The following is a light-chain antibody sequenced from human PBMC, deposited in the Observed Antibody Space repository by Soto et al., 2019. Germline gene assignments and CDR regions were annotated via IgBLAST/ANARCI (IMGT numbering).Light chain of an antibody. J-gene: IGKJ4*01. CDR3: QQHSNWPLT. CDR2: DAS. Sequence: EIVLTQSPATLSLSPGERATLSCRASQSVSSYLAWYQQKPGQAPRLLIYDASNRATGIPARFSGSGSGTDFTLTISSLEPEDSAVYYCQQHSNWPLTFGGGTTVEIK. V-gene: IGKV3-11*01. CDR1: QSVSSY.